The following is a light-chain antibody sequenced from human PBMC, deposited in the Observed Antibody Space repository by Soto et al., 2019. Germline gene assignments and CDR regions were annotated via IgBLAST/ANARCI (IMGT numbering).Light chain of an antibody. Sequence: DIQMTQSPSTLSASVGDRFTITCRASQSISSWLAWYQQKPGKAPKLLIYDASSLESGVPSRFSGSGSGTEFTLTFSSRQPEDFATYDCQQYNSYSRTFGQGTKLEIK. CDR3: QQYNSYSRT. CDR2: DAS. J-gene: IGKJ2*01. V-gene: IGKV1-5*01. CDR1: QSISSW.